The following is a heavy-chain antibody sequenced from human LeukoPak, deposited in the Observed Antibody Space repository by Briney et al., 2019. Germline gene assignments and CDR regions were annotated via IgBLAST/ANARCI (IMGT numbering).Heavy chain of an antibody. J-gene: IGHJ4*02. CDR1: GVSISSNLW. Sequence: PSETLSLTCAVSGVSISSNLWWTWVRQPPGKGLEWIAEIHHSGSINYNPSLKSRVTISVDKAKNQFSLNLNSVTAADTAVYYCARHVRRAALLWFGELGEFDYWGQGTLVTVSS. CDR3: ARHVRRAALLWFGELGEFDY. V-gene: IGHV4-4*02. CDR2: IHHSGSI. D-gene: IGHD3-10*01.